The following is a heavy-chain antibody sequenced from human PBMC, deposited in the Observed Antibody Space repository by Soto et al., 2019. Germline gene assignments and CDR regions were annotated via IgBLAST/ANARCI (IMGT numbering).Heavy chain of an antibody. CDR2: VTGNGRTP. Sequence: GGSLRLSCAASGFTFSGYTMTWVRQAPGKGLEWVSRVTGNGRTPFYAESVKGRFSISRDNSKNMVYLEMNSLRVEDTAIYYCAKAKKVGSSSHFDSWGQGTLVTVSS. J-gene: IGHJ4*02. V-gene: IGHV3-23*01. CDR1: GFTFSGYT. CDR3: AKAKKVGSSSHFDS. D-gene: IGHD1-26*01.